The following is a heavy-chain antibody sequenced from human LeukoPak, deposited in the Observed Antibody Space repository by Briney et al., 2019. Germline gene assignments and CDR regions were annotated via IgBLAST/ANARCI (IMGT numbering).Heavy chain of an antibody. Sequence: GGSLRLSCAASGFTFRSYWMSWVRQAPGKGLEWVAYIKQDGSEKYYVDSVKGRFTISRDNAKNSLFLQMNSLRAEDTAIYYCTTDTWYSAGHWGQGTLVTVSS. CDR3: TTDTWYSAGH. J-gene: IGHJ4*02. CDR1: GFTFRSYW. CDR2: IKQDGSEK. V-gene: IGHV3-7*03. D-gene: IGHD2-15*01.